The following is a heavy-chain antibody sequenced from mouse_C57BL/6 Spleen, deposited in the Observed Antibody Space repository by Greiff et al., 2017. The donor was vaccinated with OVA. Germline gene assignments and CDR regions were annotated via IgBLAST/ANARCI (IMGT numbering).Heavy chain of an antibody. CDR3: TFITTVVATKGDYYAMDY. Sequence: LQQSGGGLVQPGGSMKLSCAASGFTFSDAWMDWVRQSPEKGLEWVAEIRHKANNHATYYAESVKGRFTISRDDSKSRVYLQMNSLRAEDTGIYYCTFITTVVATKGDYYAMDYWGQGTSVTVSS. D-gene: IGHD1-1*01. CDR1: GFTFSDAW. V-gene: IGHV6-6*01. J-gene: IGHJ4*01. CDR2: IRHKANNHAT.